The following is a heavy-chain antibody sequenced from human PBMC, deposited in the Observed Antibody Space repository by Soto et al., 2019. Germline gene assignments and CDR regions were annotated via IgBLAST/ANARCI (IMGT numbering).Heavy chain of an antibody. CDR2: IWYDGSNK. CDR3: ARSNVDTAMVGPASDAFDI. V-gene: IGHV3-33*01. Sequence: GGSLRLSCAASGFTFSSYGMHWVRQAPGKGLEWVAVIWYDGSNKYYADSVKGRFTISRDNSKNTLYLQMNSLRAEDTAVYYCARSNVDTAMVGPASDAFDIWGQGTMVTVSS. J-gene: IGHJ3*02. CDR1: GFTFSSYG. D-gene: IGHD5-18*01.